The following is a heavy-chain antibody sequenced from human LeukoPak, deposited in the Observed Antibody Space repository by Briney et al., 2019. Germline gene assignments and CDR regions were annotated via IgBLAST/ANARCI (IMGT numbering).Heavy chain of an antibody. CDR3: ARHSATTGYPIDY. Sequence: SETLSLTCTVSGGSISSYYWSWIWQPAGKGLEWIGRIYTSGSTNYNPSLKSRVTISVDTSKNQFSLKLSSVTAADTAVYYCARHSATTGYPIDYWGQGTLVTVSS. J-gene: IGHJ4*02. CDR2: IYTSGST. V-gene: IGHV4-4*07. D-gene: IGHD1-26*01. CDR1: GGSISSYY.